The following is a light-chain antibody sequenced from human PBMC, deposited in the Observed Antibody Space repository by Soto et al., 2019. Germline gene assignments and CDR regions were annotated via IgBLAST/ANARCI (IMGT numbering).Light chain of an antibody. CDR3: QQYNSYPWT. Sequence: IRMTQSPSTQSASLGDRVTITCRASQSIGDSLAWYQHQPGRAPKLLVIEASNLESGVPSRFSGSGSGTEFTLTISGLQPDDFATYHCQQYNSYPWTFGQGTKVELK. J-gene: IGKJ1*01. CDR2: EAS. V-gene: IGKV1-5*03. CDR1: QSIGDS.